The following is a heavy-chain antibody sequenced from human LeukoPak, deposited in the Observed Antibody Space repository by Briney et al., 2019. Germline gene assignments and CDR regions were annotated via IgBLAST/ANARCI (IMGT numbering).Heavy chain of an antibody. CDR3: ARDQDCGGGSCYSEGFDI. J-gene: IGHJ3*02. CDR2: INPNSVGT. CDR1: GYTFTGYY. Sequence: ASVKVSCKASGYTFTGYYMHWVRQAPGQGLEWMGWINPNSVGTNYAPKFQGRVTMTRDTSITTAYMELSRLRSDDTAVYYCARDQDCGGGSCYSEGFDIWGQGTMVTVSS. D-gene: IGHD2-15*01. V-gene: IGHV1-2*02.